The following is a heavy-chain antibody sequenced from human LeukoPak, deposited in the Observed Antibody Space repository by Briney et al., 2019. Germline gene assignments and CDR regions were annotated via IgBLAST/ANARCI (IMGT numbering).Heavy chain of an antibody. CDR1: GFTFSSYG. V-gene: IGHV3-30*18. J-gene: IGHJ4*02. Sequence: PGGSLRLSCAASGFTFSSYGMHWVRQAPGKGLEWVAVISYDGSNKYYADSVKGRFTISRDNSKNTLYLQMNSLRAEDTAVYYCAKDLDYYDSSGYSLPDYWGQGTLLTVSS. CDR3: AKDLDYYDSSGYSLPDY. CDR2: ISYDGSNK. D-gene: IGHD3-22*01.